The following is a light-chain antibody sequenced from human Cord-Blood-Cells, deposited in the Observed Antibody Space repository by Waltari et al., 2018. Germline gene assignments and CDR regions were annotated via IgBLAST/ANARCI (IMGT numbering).Light chain of an antibody. CDR3: CSYAGSSTWV. Sequence: QSALTQPRSVSGSPGQSVTISCTGTSSDVGGYNYVSWYQQPPGKAPKLMIYDVSKRPSGVSNRFSGSKSGNTASLTISGLQAEDEADYYCCSYAGSSTWVFGGGTKLTVL. J-gene: IGLJ3*02. V-gene: IGLV2-11*01. CDR2: DVS. CDR1: SSDVGGYNY.